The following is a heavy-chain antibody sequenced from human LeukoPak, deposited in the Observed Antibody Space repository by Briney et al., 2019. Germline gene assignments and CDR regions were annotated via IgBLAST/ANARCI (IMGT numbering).Heavy chain of an antibody. D-gene: IGHD3-3*01. CDR1: GFTFSSYG. CDR3: ARDIVPYDFWRGYYKNSAFDI. CDR2: IWYDGSNK. V-gene: IGHV3-33*01. J-gene: IGHJ3*02. Sequence: AGGSLRLSCAASGFTFSSYGMHWVRQAPGKGLEWVAVIWYDGSNKYYADSVKGRFTISRDNSKNTLYLQMNSLRAEDTAVYYCARDIVPYDFWRGYYKNSAFDIWGQGTMVTVSS.